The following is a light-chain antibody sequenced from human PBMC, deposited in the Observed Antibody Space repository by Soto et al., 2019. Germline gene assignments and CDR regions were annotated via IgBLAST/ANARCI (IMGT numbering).Light chain of an antibody. V-gene: IGLV3-21*04. CDR2: YDG. J-gene: IGLJ2*01. CDR1: NTGIKG. Sequence: SYELTQPPSVSVAPGKTARINCAKNNTGIKGLHWYQQKPGQDPVLVIYYDGDRPSGIPERFSGSNSGHTATLTISRVEAGDEADYYCKVWDISGDHPVVFGGGTKLTVL. CDR3: KVWDISGDHPVV.